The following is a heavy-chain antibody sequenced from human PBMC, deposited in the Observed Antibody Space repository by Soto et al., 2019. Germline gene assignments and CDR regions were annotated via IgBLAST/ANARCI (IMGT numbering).Heavy chain of an antibody. CDR3: ARAVYSGSYYRWFDP. CDR2: IYYSGST. D-gene: IGHD1-26*01. CDR1: GGSVSSGSYY. J-gene: IGHJ5*02. V-gene: IGHV4-61*01. Sequence: QVQLQESGPGLVKPSETLSLTCTVSGGSVSSGSYYWSWIRQPPGKGLEWIGYIYYSGSTNYNPSLKSRVTISVDTSKNQFSLKLSSVTAADTAVYYCARAVYSGSYYRWFDPWGQGTLVTVSS.